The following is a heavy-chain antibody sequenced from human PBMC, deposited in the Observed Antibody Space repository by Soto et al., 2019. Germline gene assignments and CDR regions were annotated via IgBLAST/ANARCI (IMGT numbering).Heavy chain of an antibody. Sequence: ASVKVSCKASGGTFSSYAISWVRQAPGQGLEWMGGIIPIFGTANYAQKLQGRVTMTTDTSTSTAYMELRSLRSDDTAVYYCARGLKADYYDSSGYYGHYFDYWGQGTLVTVSS. D-gene: IGHD3-22*01. CDR2: IIPIFGTA. V-gene: IGHV1-69*05. CDR3: ARGLKADYYDSSGYYGHYFDY. J-gene: IGHJ4*02. CDR1: GGTFSSYA.